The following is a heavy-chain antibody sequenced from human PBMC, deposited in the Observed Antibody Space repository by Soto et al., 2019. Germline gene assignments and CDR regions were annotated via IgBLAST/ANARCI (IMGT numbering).Heavy chain of an antibody. CDR1: GDSVSSNSAA. CDR3: AGTTSLQWYYMDV. D-gene: IGHD1-7*01. J-gene: IGHJ6*03. CDR2: TYYRSRWNN. V-gene: IGHV6-1*01. Sequence: SQTLSLTCAISGDSVSSNSAAWNWIRQSPSRGLEWPGRTYYRSRWNNDYAVSVKRRITVNPDTSKNQFSLHLNSETPEDTAVYYCAGTTSLQWYYMDVWDKGTTVTVSS.